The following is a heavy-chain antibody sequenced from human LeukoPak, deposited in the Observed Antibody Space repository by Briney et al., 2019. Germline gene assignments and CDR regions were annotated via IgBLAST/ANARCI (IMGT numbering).Heavy chain of an antibody. J-gene: IGHJ6*03. CDR1: GFTFSSFS. CDR2: ISSSSSYI. Sequence: GGSLRLSCAASGFTFSSFSMNWVRQAPGKGLEWVSSISSSSSYIYYADSLKGRFTISKDNAKSTLYLQMNSLRAEDTAVYYCAKGSKAVVFTRDHYMDVWGKGTTVTFSS. D-gene: IGHD3-22*01. V-gene: IGHV3-21*01. CDR3: AKGSKAVVFTRDHYMDV.